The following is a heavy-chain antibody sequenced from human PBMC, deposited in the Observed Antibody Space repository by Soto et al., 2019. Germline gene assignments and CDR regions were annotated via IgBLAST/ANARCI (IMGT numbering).Heavy chain of an antibody. CDR2: INHSGST. CDR1: GGSFSGYY. CDR3: ARGCIAAAGRRHSYYFDY. Sequence: PSETLSLTCAVYGGSFSGYYWSWIRQPPGKGLEWIGEINHSGSTNYNPSLKSRVTISVDTSKNQFSLKLNSVTAADTAVYYCARGCIAAAGRRHSYYFDYWGQGTTVTVSA. D-gene: IGHD6-13*01. J-gene: IGHJ4*03. V-gene: IGHV4-34*01.